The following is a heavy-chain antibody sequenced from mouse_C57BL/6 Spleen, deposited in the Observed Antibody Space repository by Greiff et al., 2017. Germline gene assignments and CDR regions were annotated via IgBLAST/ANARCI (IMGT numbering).Heavy chain of an antibody. CDR1: GYTFTDYY. J-gene: IGHJ4*01. Sequence: EVQLQQSGPELVKPGASVKISCKASGYTFTDYYMNWVKQSHGKSLEWIGDINPNNGGTSYNQKFKGKATLTVDKSSSTAYMELRSLTSEDSAVYYCARYPHYGGWAMDYWGQGTSVTVSS. D-gene: IGHD1-1*01. V-gene: IGHV1-26*01. CDR2: INPNNGGT. CDR3: ARYPHYGGWAMDY.